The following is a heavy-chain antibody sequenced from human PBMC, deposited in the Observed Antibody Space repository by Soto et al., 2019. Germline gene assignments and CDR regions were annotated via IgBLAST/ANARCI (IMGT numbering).Heavy chain of an antibody. D-gene: IGHD3-9*01. J-gene: IGHJ4*02. CDR3: AREDTTYDILTGYYKGAFDY. Sequence: PSETLSLTCTVSGGSISSGGYYWSWIRQHPGKGLEWIGYIYYSGSTYYNPSLKSRVTISVDTSKNQFSLKLSSVTAADTAVYYCAREDTTYDILTGYYKGAFDYWSQGTLVTV. CDR2: IYYSGST. CDR1: GGSISSGGYY. V-gene: IGHV4-31*03.